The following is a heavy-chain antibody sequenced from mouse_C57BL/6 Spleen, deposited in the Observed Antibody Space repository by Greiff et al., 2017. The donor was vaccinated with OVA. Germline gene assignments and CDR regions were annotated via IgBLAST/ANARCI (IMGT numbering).Heavy chain of an antibody. CDR2: ISGGSSTI. V-gene: IGHV5-17*01. CDR1: GFTFSDYG. CDR3: ARGDGSSYWYFDV. Sequence: EVKLVESGGGLVKPGGSLKLSCAASGFTFSDYGMHWVRQAPEKGLEWVAYISGGSSTIYYADTVKGRFTISRDNAKNTLFLQMTSLRSEDTAMYYCARGDGSSYWYFDVWGTGTTVTVSS. D-gene: IGHD1-1*01. J-gene: IGHJ1*03.